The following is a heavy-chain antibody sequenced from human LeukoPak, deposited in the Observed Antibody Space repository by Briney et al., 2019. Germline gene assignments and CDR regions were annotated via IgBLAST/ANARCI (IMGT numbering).Heavy chain of an antibody. J-gene: IGHJ3*02. D-gene: IGHD2-21*02. V-gene: IGHV3-53*01. Sequence: GGSLRLSCAASGFTVSNNYMSWVRQAPGRGWKGVSITYSDSSTNYADSVKGRFTISRDTSQNTLSLQMNSLRAEDTAVYYCVRKNRDFNAAFDIWGQGTVVTVSS. CDR1: GFTVSNNY. CDR2: TYSDSST. CDR3: VRKNRDFNAAFDI.